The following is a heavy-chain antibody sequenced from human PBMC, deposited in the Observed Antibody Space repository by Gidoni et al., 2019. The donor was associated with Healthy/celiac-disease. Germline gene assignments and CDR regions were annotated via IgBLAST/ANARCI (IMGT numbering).Heavy chain of an antibody. Sequence: QVQLVESGGGVVQPGRSLRLSCAASGFTFSRYGMHWVRQAPGKGLEWVAVISYDGSNKYYADSVKGRFTISRDNSKNTLYLQMNSLRAEDTAVYYCAKPSILRYVDWLSGGMDVWGQGTTVTVSS. D-gene: IGHD3-9*01. CDR2: ISYDGSNK. J-gene: IGHJ6*02. V-gene: IGHV3-30*18. CDR3: AKPSILRYVDWLSGGMDV. CDR1: GFTFSRYG.